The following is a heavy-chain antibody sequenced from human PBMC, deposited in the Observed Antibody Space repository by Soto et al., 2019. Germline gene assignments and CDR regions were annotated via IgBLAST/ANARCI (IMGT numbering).Heavy chain of an antibody. V-gene: IGHV1-2*04. J-gene: IGHJ4*02. CDR3: ARDQSYYYDSTGYAFDY. Sequence: QVQLVQSGAEVKKPGASVKVACKASGYTFTGYYMHWVRQAPGQGLEWMGWINPNSGGTNYAQKFQGWVTMTRDTSISPAYMELSRLRSDDTAVYYCARDQSYYYDSTGYAFDYWGQGTLVTVSS. D-gene: IGHD3-22*01. CDR1: GYTFTGYY. CDR2: INPNSGGT.